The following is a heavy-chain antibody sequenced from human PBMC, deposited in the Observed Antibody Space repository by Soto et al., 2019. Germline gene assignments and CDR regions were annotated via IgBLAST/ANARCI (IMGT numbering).Heavy chain of an antibody. CDR3: ARFDRSGWPPDFLAS. CDR1: GFSISSGYY. CDR2: IYHSGST. J-gene: IGHJ1*01. V-gene: IGHV4-38-2*01. D-gene: IGHD6-25*01. Sequence: SETLSLTCGVSGFSISSGYYWGWLRQPPGKGLEWIGTIYHSGSTFYNPSLKSRVTISVDTSKNQFSMKLSSVTAADTALYYCARFDRSGWPPDFLASRGQRAPVIVSS.